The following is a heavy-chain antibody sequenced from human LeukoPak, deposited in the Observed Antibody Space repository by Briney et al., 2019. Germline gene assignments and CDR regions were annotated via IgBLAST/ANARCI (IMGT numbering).Heavy chain of an antibody. CDR3: ARGQRYCSSTSCYELDY. CDR2: IYYSGST. Sequence: SETLSLTCTVSGGSISSHYWSWIRQPPGKGLEWIGYIYYSGSTNYNPSLKSRVTISVDTSKNQFSLKLSSVTAADTAVYYCARGQRYCSSTSCYELDYWGQGTLVTVSS. V-gene: IGHV4-59*11. J-gene: IGHJ4*02. D-gene: IGHD2-2*01. CDR1: GGSISSHY.